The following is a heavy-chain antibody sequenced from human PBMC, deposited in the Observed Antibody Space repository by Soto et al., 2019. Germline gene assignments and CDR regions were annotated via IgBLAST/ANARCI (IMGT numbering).Heavy chain of an antibody. V-gene: IGHV4-31*03. CDR1: GGSISSGGYY. CDR2: ISYSASS. Sequence: PSETLSLTCNVSGGSISSGGYYWNWIRQVPGRGLEWIGYISYSASSFYNPSLESRVSVSIDTSGNQFSLKLSSMTAAATAVYFCERAHTYYYDMSGYSKQSFHFDYWGQGTLVTVSS. J-gene: IGHJ4*02. CDR3: ERAHTYYYDMSGYSKQSFHFDY. D-gene: IGHD3-22*01.